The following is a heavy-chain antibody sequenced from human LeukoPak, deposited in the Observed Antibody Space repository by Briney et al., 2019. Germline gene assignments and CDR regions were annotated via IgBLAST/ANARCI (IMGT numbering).Heavy chain of an antibody. J-gene: IGHJ3*02. CDR2: IWYDGSNK. D-gene: IGHD3-10*01. CDR1: GLTFSSYG. Sequence: GGSLRLSCAASGLTFSSYGMHWVRQAPGKGLEWVAVIWYDGSNKYYADSVKGRFTISRDNSKNTLYLQMNSLRAENTAVYYCARLPRSSGAFDIWGQGTMVTVSS. CDR3: ARLPRSSGAFDI. V-gene: IGHV3-33*01.